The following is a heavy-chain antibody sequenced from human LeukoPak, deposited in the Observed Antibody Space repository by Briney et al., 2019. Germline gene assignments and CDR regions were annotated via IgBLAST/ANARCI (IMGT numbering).Heavy chain of an antibody. V-gene: IGHV5-51*01. D-gene: IGHD2-15*01. CDR2: TYPGDSDT. CDR1: GYSFTSYW. J-gene: IGHJ4*02. Sequence: GASLKISCKGSGYSFTSYWIGWVRQMPGKGLEGMGITYPGDSDTRYSPSFQGQVTISADKSISTASLQWSSLKASDTAMYYCARPRDCSGGSCPFDYWGQGTLVTVSS. CDR3: ARPRDCSGGSCPFDY.